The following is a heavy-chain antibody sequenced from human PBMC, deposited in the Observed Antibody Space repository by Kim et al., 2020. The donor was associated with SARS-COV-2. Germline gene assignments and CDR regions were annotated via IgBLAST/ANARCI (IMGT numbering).Heavy chain of an antibody. CDR2: VYYSGTT. CDR3: ARSYSGPFDI. J-gene: IGHJ3*02. CDR1: GGSVSDSNYY. Sequence: SETLSLTCTVSGGSVSDSNYYWGWLRQSPGKGLEWIGTVYYSGTTYSNPSLKRRVTISVDTSKNQFSLRLSAATAADTAVYYCARSYSGPFDIWGKGTMVTVSS. D-gene: IGHD3-10*01. V-gene: IGHV4-39*01.